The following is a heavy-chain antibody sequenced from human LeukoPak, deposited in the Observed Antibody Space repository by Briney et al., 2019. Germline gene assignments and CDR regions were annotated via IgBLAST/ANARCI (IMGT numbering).Heavy chain of an antibody. D-gene: IGHD3-22*01. CDR2: INPNSGVT. CDR3: ARTYYDSSGYVPFDY. V-gene: IGHV1-2*02. J-gene: IGHJ4*02. Sequence: ASVKVSCKASGYTFTAYYMHWGRQAPGQGLEWMGWINPNSGVTNYAQKFQGRVTMTRDTSISTAYMELSRLRSDDTAVYYCARTYYDSSGYVPFDYWGQGTLVTVSS. CDR1: GYTFTAYY.